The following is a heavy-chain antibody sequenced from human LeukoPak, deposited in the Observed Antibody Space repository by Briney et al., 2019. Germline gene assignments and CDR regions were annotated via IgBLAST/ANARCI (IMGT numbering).Heavy chain of an antibody. CDR2: ISSSISYI. J-gene: IGHJ6*02. D-gene: IGHD4-23*01. CDR1: GFTFSSYS. CDR3: AKDRGAGTVGYYYYGMDV. Sequence: PGGSLRLSCAASGFTFSSYSINWVRQAPGKGLEWVSSISSSISYIYYADSVKGRFTISRDNAKNSLYLQMNSLRAEDTAVYYWAKDRGAGTVGYYYYGMDVWGQGTTVTVSS. V-gene: IGHV3-21*01.